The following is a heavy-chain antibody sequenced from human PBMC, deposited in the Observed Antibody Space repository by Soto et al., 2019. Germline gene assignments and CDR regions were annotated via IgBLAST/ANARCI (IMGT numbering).Heavy chain of an antibody. CDR3: ARVYRQLLSNYYYYYMDV. Sequence: PGGSLRLSCAASGFTFSSYGMHWVRQAPGKGLEWVAVIWYDGSNKYYADSVKGRFTISRDNSKNTLYLQMNSLRAEDTAVYYCARVYRQLLSNYYYYYMDVWGKGTTVTVSS. CDR1: GFTFSSYG. V-gene: IGHV3-33*01. J-gene: IGHJ6*03. CDR2: IWYDGSNK. D-gene: IGHD2-2*01.